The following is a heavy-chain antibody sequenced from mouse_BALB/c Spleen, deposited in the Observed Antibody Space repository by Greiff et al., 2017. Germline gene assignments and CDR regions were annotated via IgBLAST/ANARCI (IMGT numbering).Heavy chain of an antibody. CDR3: ARDHYYYDYDNYAMDY. J-gene: IGHJ4*01. D-gene: IGHD2-4*01. V-gene: IGHV2-9*02. Sequence: QVQLKESGPGLVAPSQSLSITCTVSGFSLTSYGVHWVRQPPGKGLEWLGVIWAGGSTNYNSALMSRLSISKDNSKSQVFLKMNSLQTDDTAMYYCARDHYYYDYDNYAMDYWGQGTSVTVSS. CDR2: IWAGGST. CDR1: GFSLTSYG.